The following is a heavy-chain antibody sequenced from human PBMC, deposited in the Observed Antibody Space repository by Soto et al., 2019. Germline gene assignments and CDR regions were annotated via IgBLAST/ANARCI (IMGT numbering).Heavy chain of an antibody. V-gene: IGHV3-64*02. D-gene: IGHD2-15*01. J-gene: IGHJ4*02. Sequence: PGGSLRLSCAASGFTFSSSPMHWVRQAPGKRPEYVSCISSNGGNTYYADSVKGRFTISRDNAKNSLYLQMDSLRAEDTALYYCARDVDSDLRTDFDYWGQGTLVTVSS. CDR3: ARDVDSDLRTDFDY. CDR1: GFTFSSSP. CDR2: ISSNGGNT.